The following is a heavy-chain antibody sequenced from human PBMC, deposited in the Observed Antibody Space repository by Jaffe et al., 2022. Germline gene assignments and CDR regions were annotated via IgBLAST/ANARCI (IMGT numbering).Heavy chain of an antibody. J-gene: IGHJ4*02. Sequence: QVQLQESGPGLVKPSETLSLTCTVSGGSISSYYWSWIRQPPGKGLEWIGYIYYSGSTNYNPSLKSRVTISVDTSKNQFSLKLSSVTAADTAVYYCARAVDMVTNNYFDYWGQGTLVTVSS. CDR2: IYYSGST. V-gene: IGHV4-59*01. CDR1: GGSISSYY. CDR3: ARAVDMVTNNYFDY. D-gene: IGHD5-18*01.